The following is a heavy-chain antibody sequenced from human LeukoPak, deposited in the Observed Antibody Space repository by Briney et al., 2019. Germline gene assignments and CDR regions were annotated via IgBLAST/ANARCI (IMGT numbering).Heavy chain of an antibody. J-gene: IGHJ3*02. D-gene: IGHD2-15*01. Sequence: GGSLRLSCAASGFTFSSYGMHWVRQAPGKGLEWVAVIWYDGSNKYYADSVKGRFTLSRDNSKNTLYLQMNSLRAEDTAVYYCAREEVVDKDAFDIWGQGTMVTVSS. CDR3: AREEVVDKDAFDI. CDR1: GFTFSSYG. CDR2: IWYDGSNK. V-gene: IGHV3-33*01.